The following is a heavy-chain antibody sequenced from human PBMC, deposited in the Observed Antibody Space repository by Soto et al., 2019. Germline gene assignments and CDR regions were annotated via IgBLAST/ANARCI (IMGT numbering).Heavy chain of an antibody. D-gene: IGHD4-17*01. J-gene: IGHJ4*02. CDR3: ARDRHDFGDYIRHPD. CDR2: IIPVFGST. V-gene: IGHV1-69*01. CDR1: GDLFSRND. Sequence: QVRLVQSGAEVKKPGSAVKVSCNASGDLFSRNDFNWVRQAPGQGLEWMGRIIPVFGSTIYEQKFQGRLTITADESTQTAYMELPRLTSDDTAMYFCARDRHDFGDYIRHPDWGQGTLVTVSS.